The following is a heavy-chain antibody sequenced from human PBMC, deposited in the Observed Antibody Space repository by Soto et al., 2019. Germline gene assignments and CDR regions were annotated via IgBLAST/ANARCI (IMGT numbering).Heavy chain of an antibody. J-gene: IGHJ6*03. CDR3: ARGLAVTTNYYYYMDV. Sequence: QVQLQQWGAGLLKPSETLSLTCAVYGGSFSGYYWSWIRQPPGKGLEWIGEINHSGSTNYNPSLKIRVTISVDTSKNQFSLKLSSVTAADTAVYYCARGLAVTTNYYYYMDVWGKGTTVTVSS. D-gene: IGHD4-4*01. CDR2: INHSGST. V-gene: IGHV4-34*01. CDR1: GGSFSGYY.